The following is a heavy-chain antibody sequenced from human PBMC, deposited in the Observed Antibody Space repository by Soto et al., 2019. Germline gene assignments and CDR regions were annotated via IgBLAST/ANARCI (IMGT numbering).Heavy chain of an antibody. CDR2: VSYDGSNK. Sequence: QVQLVESGGGVVQPWRSLRLSCAASGFTFSSYGMHWVRQAPGKGLEWVSVVSYDGSNKYYADSVKVRFTISRDNSKNALNLHMNGLRAEDTAVYYCAKDRTELDFTNGVWYTGAFDIWGHGTTVTVSS. CDR1: GFTFSSYG. CDR3: AKDRTELDFTNGVWYTGAFDI. V-gene: IGHV3-30*18. J-gene: IGHJ3*02. D-gene: IGHD2-8*01.